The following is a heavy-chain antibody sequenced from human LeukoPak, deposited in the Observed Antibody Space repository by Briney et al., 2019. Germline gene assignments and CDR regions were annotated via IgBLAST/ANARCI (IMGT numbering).Heavy chain of an antibody. J-gene: IGHJ4*02. CDR2: ISSNGGST. Sequence: GGSLRLSCAASGFTFSSYAMSWVRQAPGKGLEYVSAISSNGGSTYYADSVKGRFTISRDNSKNTLYLQMSSLRAEDTAVYYCVKGRLPYYYDSSGYYNDYWGQGTLVTVSS. CDR1: GFTFSSYA. D-gene: IGHD3-22*01. CDR3: VKGRLPYYYDSSGYYNDY. V-gene: IGHV3-64D*06.